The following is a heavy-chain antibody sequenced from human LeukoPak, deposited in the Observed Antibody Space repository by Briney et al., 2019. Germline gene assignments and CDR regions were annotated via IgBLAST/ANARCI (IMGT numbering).Heavy chain of an antibody. CDR3: VRDGLLMLYVGYMDV. CDR1: GFTFNRYW. D-gene: IGHD2-8*01. Sequence: GGSLRLSCAASGFTFNRYWMTWVRQAPGKGLEWVANIKQDGTEKYYVDSVGGRFTISRDNAKNSLYLQMNSLRAEDTATYYCVRDGLLMLYVGYMDVWGKGTTVSVSS. CDR2: IKQDGTEK. V-gene: IGHV3-7*01. J-gene: IGHJ6*03.